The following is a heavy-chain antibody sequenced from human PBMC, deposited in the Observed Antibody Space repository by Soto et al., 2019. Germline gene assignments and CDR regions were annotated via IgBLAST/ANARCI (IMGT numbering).Heavy chain of an antibody. CDR1: GFTLCDYW. Sequence: EVQLVESGGGLIQPGGSLKLSCTASGFTLCDYWLHWVRQIPGKGLVWVSRITKDGSVTNYAESVTGRFTISRDNAKNTLFLQMNSLRADDTAVYYCARDISNGYNSYWGQGTLVTVSS. V-gene: IGHV3-74*01. J-gene: IGHJ4*02. D-gene: IGHD5-12*01. CDR2: ITKDGSVT. CDR3: ARDISNGYNSY.